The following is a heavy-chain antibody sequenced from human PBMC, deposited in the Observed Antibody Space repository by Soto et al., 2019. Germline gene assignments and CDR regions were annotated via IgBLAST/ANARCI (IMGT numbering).Heavy chain of an antibody. CDR2: IYYGGSA. Sequence: QVQLQQSGPGLVKPSETLSLTCTVSGGSISTYYWSWIRQPPGKGLEWIGYIYYGGSANYIPSLESRVTISLDRSKKQFSLRLTSVTAADAAVYYCSRGGHCTDGVCSALDYWGQGTLVTVSS. J-gene: IGHJ4*02. D-gene: IGHD2-8*01. CDR3: SRGGHCTDGVCSALDY. V-gene: IGHV4-59*08. CDR1: GGSISTYY.